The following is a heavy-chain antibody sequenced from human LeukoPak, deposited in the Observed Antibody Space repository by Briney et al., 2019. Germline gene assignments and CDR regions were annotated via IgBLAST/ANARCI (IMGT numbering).Heavy chain of an antibody. CDR1: GFTFRNYA. Sequence: PGGSLRLSCAASGFTFRNYAMGWVRQAPGKGLEWVSTSSGSGDDTYYADSVKGRFTISRDNSKHTLYLQMSGLRAEDTAVYYCAKFRGIPTTVTQDWGQGTLVTVSS. D-gene: IGHD4-17*01. J-gene: IGHJ1*01. V-gene: IGHV3-23*01. CDR3: AKFRGIPTTVTQD. CDR2: SSGSGDDT.